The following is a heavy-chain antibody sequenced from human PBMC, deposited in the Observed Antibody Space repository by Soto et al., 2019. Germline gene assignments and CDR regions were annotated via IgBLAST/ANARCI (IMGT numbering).Heavy chain of an antibody. D-gene: IGHD1-26*01. CDR1: GYTFTSYD. CDR3: ARSYTRSYYFYYYGMDV. J-gene: IGHJ6*02. V-gene: IGHV1-8*01. Sequence: QVQLVQSGAEVKKPGASVKVSCKASGYTFTSYDINWVRQATGQGLEWMGWMNPNSGNTGYAQKFQGRVTMTRNTSISTAYMELSSLRSEDTAVYYCARSYTRSYYFYYYGMDVWGQGTTGTVSS. CDR2: MNPNSGNT.